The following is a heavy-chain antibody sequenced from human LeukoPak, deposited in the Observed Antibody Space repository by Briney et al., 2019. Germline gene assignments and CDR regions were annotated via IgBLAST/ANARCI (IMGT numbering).Heavy chain of an antibody. Sequence: SETLSLTCTVSGGSISSYYWSWIRQPPGKGLEWIEYIYYSGSINYNPSLKSRVTISVDTSKNQFSLKLSSVTAADTAVYYCARHRYSSGWVFDYWGQGTLVAVSS. CDR3: ARHRYSSGWVFDY. D-gene: IGHD6-19*01. V-gene: IGHV4-59*08. CDR1: GGSISSYY. J-gene: IGHJ4*02. CDR2: IYYSGSI.